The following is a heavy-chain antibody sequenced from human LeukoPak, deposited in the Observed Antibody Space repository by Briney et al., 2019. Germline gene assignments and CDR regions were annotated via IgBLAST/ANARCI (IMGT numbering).Heavy chain of an antibody. CDR2: ISSSSSYI. CDR1: GFTFSSYS. J-gene: IGHJ5*02. D-gene: IGHD2-2*01. V-gene: IGHV3-21*01. Sequence: PGGSLRLSCAASGFTFSSYSMNWVRQTPGKGLEWVSSISSSSSYIYYADSVKGRFTISRDNAKNSLYLQMNSLRAEDTAVYCCARGVVPAAPRWFDPWGQGTLATVSS. CDR3: ARGVVPAAPRWFDP.